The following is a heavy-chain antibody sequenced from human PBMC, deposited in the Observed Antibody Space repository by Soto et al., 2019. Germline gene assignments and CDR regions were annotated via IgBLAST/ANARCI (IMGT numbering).Heavy chain of an antibody. D-gene: IGHD1-1*01. J-gene: IGHJ4*02. CDR1: GFSFGNDW. Sequence: GGSLRLSCTASGFSFGNDWMGWVRQAPGKGLEWVANIKEDGSEKFSVDSVRDRFTISRDNARNSLYLQMNSLRADDTAVYYCARAERNSKYHPLLSWDQGTLVTVSS. CDR2: IKEDGSEK. V-gene: IGHV3-7*01. CDR3: ARAERNSKYHPLLS.